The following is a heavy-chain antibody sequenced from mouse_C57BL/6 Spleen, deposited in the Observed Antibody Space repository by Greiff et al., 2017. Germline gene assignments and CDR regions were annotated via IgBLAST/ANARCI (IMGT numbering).Heavy chain of an antibody. Sequence: VQLQQSGPELVKPGASVKISCKASGYSFTGYYMNWVKQSPEKSLEWIGEINPSTGGTTYNQKFKAKATLTVDKSSSTAYMQLKSLTSEDSAVYYCARSELGRYFDYGGQGTTLTVSS. J-gene: IGHJ2*01. D-gene: IGHD4-1*01. V-gene: IGHV1-42*01. CDR1: GYSFTGYY. CDR2: INPSTGGT. CDR3: ARSELGRYFDY.